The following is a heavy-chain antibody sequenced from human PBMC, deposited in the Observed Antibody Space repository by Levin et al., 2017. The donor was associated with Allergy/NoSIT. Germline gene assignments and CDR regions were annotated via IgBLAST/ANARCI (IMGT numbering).Heavy chain of an antibody. CDR3: AKDGSGSYYEFDY. CDR2: ISGSGGST. Sequence: GESLKISCAASGFTFSSYAMSWVRQAPGKGLEWVSAISGSGGSTYYADSVKGRFTISRDNSKNTLYLQMNSLRAEDTAVYYCAKDGSGSYYEFDYWGQGTLVTVSS. J-gene: IGHJ4*02. CDR1: GFTFSSYA. V-gene: IGHV3-23*01. D-gene: IGHD1-26*01.